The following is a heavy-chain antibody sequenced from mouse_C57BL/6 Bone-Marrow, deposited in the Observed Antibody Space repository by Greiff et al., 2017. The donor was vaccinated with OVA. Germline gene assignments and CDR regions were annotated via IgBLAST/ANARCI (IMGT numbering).Heavy chain of an antibody. CDR3: TTDYGSSYGDGMDY. CDR1: GFNIKDDY. Sequence: VQLQQSGAELVRPGASVKLSCTASGFNIKDDYMHWVKQRPEQGLEWIGWIDPENGDTEYASKFPGTATIPAETSSTPAYLQLSRLPSEDTAVYYCTTDYGSSYGDGMDYWGQGTSVTVSS. CDR2: IDPENGDT. J-gene: IGHJ4*01. V-gene: IGHV14-4*01. D-gene: IGHD1-1*01.